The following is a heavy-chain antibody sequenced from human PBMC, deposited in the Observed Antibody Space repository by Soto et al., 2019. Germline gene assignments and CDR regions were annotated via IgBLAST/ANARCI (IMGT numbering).Heavy chain of an antibody. CDR2: IIPVFGTA. CDR3: ARLECARIPFGY. V-gene: IGHV1-69*12. Sequence: QVQLVQSGAEVKKPGSSVKVSCKASGGTFSSDAFNWVRQAPGQGLEWMGGIIPVFGTAYYAQKFQGRVTITAGESTSTAYMELSSLRFEDTAVYYFARLECARIPFGYWGQGTLVTVSS. CDR1: GGTFSSDA. J-gene: IGHJ4*02. D-gene: IGHD2-15*01.